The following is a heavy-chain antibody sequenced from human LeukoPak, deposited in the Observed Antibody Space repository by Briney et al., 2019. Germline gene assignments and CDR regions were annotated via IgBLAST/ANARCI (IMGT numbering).Heavy chain of an antibody. CDR1: GGSISSYY. CDR3: ARHGGVSGSYRN. D-gene: IGHD1-26*01. V-gene: IGHV4-59*08. CDR2: IYYSGST. J-gene: IGHJ4*02. Sequence: SETLSLTCTVSGGSISSYYWSWIRQPPGKGLEWIGYIYYSGSTNYNPSLKSRVTISVDTSKNQFSLKLSSVTAADTAVYYCARHGGVSGSYRNWGQGTLVTVSS.